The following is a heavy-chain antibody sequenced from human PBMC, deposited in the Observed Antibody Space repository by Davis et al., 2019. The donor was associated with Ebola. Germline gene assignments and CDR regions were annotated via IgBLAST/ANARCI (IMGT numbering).Heavy chain of an antibody. CDR2: INPNSGGT. J-gene: IGHJ6*02. CDR3: AREGYCSSTSCYTGDYYYGMDV. D-gene: IGHD2-2*02. V-gene: IGHV1-2*04. CDR1: GYTFTGYY. Sequence: ASVKVSCKASGYTFTGYYMHWVRQAPGQGLEWMGWINPNSGGTNYAQKFQGWVTMTRDTSISTAYMELSRLRSDDTAVYYCAREGYCSSTSCYTGDYYYGMDVWGQGTTVTVSS.